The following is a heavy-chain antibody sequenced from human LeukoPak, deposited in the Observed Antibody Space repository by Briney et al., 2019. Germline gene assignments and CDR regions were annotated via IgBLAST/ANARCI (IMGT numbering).Heavy chain of an antibody. D-gene: IGHD1-14*01. CDR2: ISYDGSNK. Sequence: GGSLRLSCAASGFTFSSYGMHWVRQAPGKGLEWVAVISYDGSNKYYADSVKGRFTISRDNSKNTLYLQMNSLKTEDTAVYYCTTHPGTAQDYWGQGTLVTVSS. V-gene: IGHV3-30*03. J-gene: IGHJ4*02. CDR1: GFTFSSYG. CDR3: TTHPGTAQDY.